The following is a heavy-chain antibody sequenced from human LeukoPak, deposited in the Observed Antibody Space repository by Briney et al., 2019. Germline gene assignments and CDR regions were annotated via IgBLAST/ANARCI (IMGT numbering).Heavy chain of an antibody. J-gene: IGHJ4*02. D-gene: IGHD3-10*01. CDR3: AKGTSWFGED. CDR2: VTSDGRWT. Sequence: PGGSLRLSCAASGFTFSTYAMTWVRQAPGKGLEWVAAVTSDGRWTNYADSVKGRFTVSRDNSKDTPFMQMSSLRAEDTAVYYCAKGTSWFGEDWGLGTLVTVSS. CDR1: GFTFSTYA. V-gene: IGHV3-23*01.